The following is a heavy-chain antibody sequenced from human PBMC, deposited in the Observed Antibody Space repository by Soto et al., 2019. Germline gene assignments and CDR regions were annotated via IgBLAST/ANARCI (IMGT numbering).Heavy chain of an antibody. D-gene: IGHD2-15*01. CDR1: GGSFSGYY. Sequence: QVQLQQWGAGLLKPSETLSLTCAVYGGSFSGYYWSWIRQPPGKGLEWIGEINHSGSTNYNPSLKSRVTISVDTSKNQFSLKLSSVTAADTAVYYCARRSCSGGSCYLFDYWGQGTLVTVSS. V-gene: IGHV4-34*01. J-gene: IGHJ4*02. CDR3: ARRSCSGGSCYLFDY. CDR2: INHSGST.